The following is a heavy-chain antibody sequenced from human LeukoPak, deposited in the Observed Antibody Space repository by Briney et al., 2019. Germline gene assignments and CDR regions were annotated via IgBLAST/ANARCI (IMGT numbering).Heavy chain of an antibody. D-gene: IGHD3-9*01. V-gene: IGHV1-46*01. CDR2: INPSGGST. Sequence: ASVKVSCKASGYTFTSYYMHWVRQAPGQGLEWVGIINPSGGSTSYAQKFQGRVTMTRDTSTSTVYMQLSSLRSEGTAVYYCARGGYYDILTGFLPDIDYWGQGTLVTVSS. CDR3: ARGGYYDILTGFLPDIDY. CDR1: GYTFTSYY. J-gene: IGHJ4*02.